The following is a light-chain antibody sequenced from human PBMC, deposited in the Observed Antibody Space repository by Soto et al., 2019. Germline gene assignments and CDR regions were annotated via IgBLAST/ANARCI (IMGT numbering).Light chain of an antibody. J-gene: IGKJ1*01. V-gene: IGKV1-5*01. CDR1: QSISKW. CDR3: QQYNTYPWT. Sequence: ITMSHSLSAVSASEGDSVTITFRASQSISKWLAWYQQKPGKAPILLIYDASSLESGVPSRFSGSLSGTEFTLTIRSLQPDDFASYFCQQYNTYPWTFGQGSKVDI. CDR2: DAS.